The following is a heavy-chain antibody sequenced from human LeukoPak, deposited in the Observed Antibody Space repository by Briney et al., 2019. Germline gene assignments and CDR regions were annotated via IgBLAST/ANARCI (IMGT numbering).Heavy chain of an antibody. CDR2: ISGSGDST. CDR1: GFTFSSYA. J-gene: IGHJ4*02. D-gene: IGHD3-22*01. Sequence: GGSLRLSCAASGFTFSSYAMTWVRQAPGKGLEWVSAISGSGDSTYYADSVTGRLIISRDNSKNTLYLQMNSLRAEDTAVYYCAKDDSSGYYYFDYWGQGTLVTVSS. V-gene: IGHV3-23*01. CDR3: AKDDSSGYYYFDY.